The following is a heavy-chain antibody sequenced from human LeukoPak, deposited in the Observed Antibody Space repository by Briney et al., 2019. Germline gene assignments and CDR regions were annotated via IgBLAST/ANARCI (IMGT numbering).Heavy chain of an antibody. D-gene: IGHD6-19*01. CDR1: GYTFTSYG. CDR2: ISVYYGNT. CDR3: ARDREQWLVYHDYYGMDV. Sequence: ASAKVSCKASGYTFTSYGIGWVRQAPGQGLGWMGCISVYYGNTNYAQKLQGRVTMTTDTSTSTAYMELRSLRSDDTAVYYCARDREQWLVYHDYYGMDVWGQGTTVTVSS. J-gene: IGHJ6*02. V-gene: IGHV1-18*01.